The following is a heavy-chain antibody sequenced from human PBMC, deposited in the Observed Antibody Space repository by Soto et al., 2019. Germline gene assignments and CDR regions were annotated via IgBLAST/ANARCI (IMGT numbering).Heavy chain of an antibody. CDR3: ARVARDGYVLYGMDV. CDR1: GFTFSSYG. J-gene: IGHJ6*02. CDR2: IWYDGSNK. D-gene: IGHD5-12*01. Sequence: GGSLRLSCAASGFTFSSYGMHWVRQAPGKGLEWVAVIWYDGSNKYYADSVKGRFTISRDNSKNTLYLQMNSLRAEDTAVYYYARVARDGYVLYGMDVWGQGTTVTRLL. V-gene: IGHV3-33*01.